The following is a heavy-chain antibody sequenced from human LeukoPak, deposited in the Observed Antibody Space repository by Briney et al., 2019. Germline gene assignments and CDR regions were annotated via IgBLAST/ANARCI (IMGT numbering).Heavy chain of an antibody. J-gene: IGHJ4*02. V-gene: IGHV4-34*01. D-gene: IGHD4-17*01. Sequence: SETLSLTCAVSGVSFDDYYWSWVRQTPGKGLEWIGEINHGGYTNDSPSLKSRVTLSIDTSRKQFSLNLRSVTVADAGIYYCTRMTTGHDYWGQGTLVTVSS. CDR3: TRMTTGHDY. CDR1: GVSFDDYY. CDR2: INHGGYT.